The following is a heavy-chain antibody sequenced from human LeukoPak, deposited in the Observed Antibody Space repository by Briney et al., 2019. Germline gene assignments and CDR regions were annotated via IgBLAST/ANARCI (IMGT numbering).Heavy chain of an antibody. Sequence: ASVKVYCKASGYTFTSYDINWVRQATGQGLEWMGWMNPNSGNTGYAQKFQGRVTMTRNTSISTAYMELSSLGSEDTAVYYCARGSGWDFPSYYYGMDVWGQGATVTVSS. CDR2: MNPNSGNT. D-gene: IGHD6-19*01. V-gene: IGHV1-8*01. J-gene: IGHJ6*02. CDR1: GYTFTSYD. CDR3: ARGSGWDFPSYYYGMDV.